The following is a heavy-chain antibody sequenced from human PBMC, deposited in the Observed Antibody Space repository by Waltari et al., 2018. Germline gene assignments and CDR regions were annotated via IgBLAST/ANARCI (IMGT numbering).Heavy chain of an antibody. D-gene: IGHD3-10*01. CDR3: AKVSRLSRFGELSYYFDY. CDR1: GFTFDDYA. Sequence: EVQLVESGGGLVQPGRSLRLSCAASGFTFDDYAMHWVRHAPGKGLEWVSGISWNSGSIGYADSVKGRFTISRDNAKNSLYLQMNSLRAEDTALYYCAKVSRLSRFGELSYYFDYWGQGTLVTVSS. CDR2: ISWNSGSI. V-gene: IGHV3-9*01. J-gene: IGHJ4*02.